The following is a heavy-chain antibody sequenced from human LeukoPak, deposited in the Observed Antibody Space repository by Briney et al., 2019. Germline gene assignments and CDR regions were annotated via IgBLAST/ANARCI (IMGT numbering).Heavy chain of an antibody. V-gene: IGHV3-30*02. CDR3: AKGGASTGWCFFDY. CDR2: IWYGGSNK. D-gene: IGHD6-19*01. CDR1: GFTFSSYG. Sequence: GGSLRLSCAAPGFTFSSYGMHWVRQAPGKGLEWVAVIWYGGSNKYYADSVKGRFTISRDNSKNTLYLQMNSLRAEDTAVYYCAKGGASTGWCFFDYWGQGTLVTVSS. J-gene: IGHJ4*02.